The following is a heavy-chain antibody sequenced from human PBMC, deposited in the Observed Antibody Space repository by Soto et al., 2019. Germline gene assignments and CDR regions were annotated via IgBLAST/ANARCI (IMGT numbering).Heavy chain of an antibody. J-gene: IGHJ4*02. Sequence: SLSVACSVYIASLSSDGYYWTWLLEYSGGGLEFIGYISHSGITYHNPSLQSRPTLSVDTSKNHFSLDLRFVTVEDTAIYYCAAAWSSSFLFHSWGQGTLVTVSS. V-gene: IGHV4-31*03. CDR2: ISHSGIT. CDR3: AAAWSSSFLFHS. CDR1: IASLSSDGYY. D-gene: IGHD6-13*01.